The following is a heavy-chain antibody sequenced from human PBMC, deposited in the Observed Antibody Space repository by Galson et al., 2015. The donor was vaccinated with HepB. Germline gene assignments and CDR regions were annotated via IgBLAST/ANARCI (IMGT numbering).Heavy chain of an antibody. CDR1: GGSISSGGYS. Sequence: TLSLTCAVSGGSISSGGYSWSWIRQPPGKGLEWIGYIYHSGSTYYNPSLKSRVTISVDRSKNQFSLKLSSVTAADTAVYYCARVLFDGNSGNWFDPWGQGTLVTVSS. D-gene: IGHD4-23*01. V-gene: IGHV4-30-2*01. J-gene: IGHJ5*02. CDR3: ARVLFDGNSGNWFDP. CDR2: IYHSGST.